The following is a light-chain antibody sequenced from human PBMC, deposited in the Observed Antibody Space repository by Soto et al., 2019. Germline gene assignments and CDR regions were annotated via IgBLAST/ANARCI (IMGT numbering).Light chain of an antibody. Sequence: QSALTQPASVYGSPGQSITISCTGTSSDVGGYNYVSWYQQHPCKAPKLMIYEVSNRPSGVSNRFSGSMSGKTASLRISGFQAEDEAEYYCSAYTSRSLVFRGGTQLTVL. V-gene: IGLV2-14*01. CDR3: SAYTSRSLV. CDR2: EVS. J-gene: IGLJ2*01. CDR1: SSDVGGYNY.